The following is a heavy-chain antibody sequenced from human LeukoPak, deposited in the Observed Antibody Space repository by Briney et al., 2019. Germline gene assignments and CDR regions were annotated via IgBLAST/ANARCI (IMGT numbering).Heavy chain of an antibody. V-gene: IGHV3-7*01. Sequence: GGSLRLSCAASGFTFSNYWMSWVRQAPGKGLEWVANIKQDGSEKYYVDSVKGRFTISRDNAKNSLYLQMNSLRAEDTAVYYCARALGVGATLAFDIWGQGTMVTVSS. CDR3: ARALGVGATLAFDI. CDR2: IKQDGSEK. CDR1: GFTFSNYW. J-gene: IGHJ3*02. D-gene: IGHD1-26*01.